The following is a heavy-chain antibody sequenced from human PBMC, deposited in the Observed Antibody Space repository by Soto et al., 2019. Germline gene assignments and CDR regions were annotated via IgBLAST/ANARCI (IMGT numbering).Heavy chain of an antibody. CDR3: ARDAQFQLLENWFDP. J-gene: IGHJ5*02. D-gene: IGHD2-2*01. Sequence: QVQLQESGPGLVKPSQTLSLTCTVSGGSISSGGYYWSWIRQHPGKGLEWIGYIYYSGSTYYNPSLKSRVTISVDTSKNQFSLKLSSVTAADTAVYYCARDAQFQLLENWFDPWGQGTLVTVSS. CDR2: IYYSGST. V-gene: IGHV4-31*03. CDR1: GGSISSGGYY.